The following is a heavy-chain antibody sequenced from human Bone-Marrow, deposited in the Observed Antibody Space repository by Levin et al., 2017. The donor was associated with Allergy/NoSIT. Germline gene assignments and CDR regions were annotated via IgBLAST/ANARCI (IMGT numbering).Heavy chain of an antibody. J-gene: IGHJ5*02. V-gene: IGHV4-39*01. Sequence: SETLSLTCTVSGGSISSSSYYWGWIRQPPGKGLEWIGSIYYSGSTYYNPSLKSRVTISVDTSKNQFSLKLSSVTAADTAVYYCARHAAFHVEAWFDPWGQGTLVTVSS. D-gene: IGHD5-24*01. CDR2: IYYSGST. CDR3: ARHAAFHVEAWFDP. CDR1: GGSISSSSYY.